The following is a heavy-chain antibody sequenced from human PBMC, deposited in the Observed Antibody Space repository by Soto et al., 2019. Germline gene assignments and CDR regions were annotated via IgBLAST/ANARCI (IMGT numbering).Heavy chain of an antibody. D-gene: IGHD3-9*01. J-gene: IGHJ5*01. Sequence: GGSLRLSCAASGFTFSSYGMHWVRQAPGKGLEWVAVIWYDGSNKYYADSVKGRITISRDNSKNTLYLQMDSLRVEDTAVYFCARHPTGFPNWFDSWGQGTTVTVSS. V-gene: IGHV3-33*01. CDR3: ARHPTGFPNWFDS. CDR2: IWYDGSNK. CDR1: GFTFSSYG.